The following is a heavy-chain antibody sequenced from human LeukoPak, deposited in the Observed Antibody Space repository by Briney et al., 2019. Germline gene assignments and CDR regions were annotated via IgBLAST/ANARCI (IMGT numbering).Heavy chain of an antibody. V-gene: IGHV3-48*02. CDR2: ISSSGSTI. CDR1: GFTFSSYS. Sequence: PGGSLRLSCAASGFTFSSYSMNWVRQAPGKGLEWVSYISSSGSTIYYADSVKGRFTISRDNAKNSLYLQMNSLRDEDTAVYYCARGYYDFWSGYHPFDYWGQGTLVTVSS. D-gene: IGHD3-3*01. J-gene: IGHJ4*02. CDR3: ARGYYDFWSGYHPFDY.